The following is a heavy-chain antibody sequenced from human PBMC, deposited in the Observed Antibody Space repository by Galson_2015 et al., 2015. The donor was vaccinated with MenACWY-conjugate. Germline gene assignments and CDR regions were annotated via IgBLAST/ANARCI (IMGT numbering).Heavy chain of an antibody. CDR3: AKDQNNYGYGGDAFDI. V-gene: IGHV3-23*01. J-gene: IGHJ3*02. CDR2: LSYSGSR. D-gene: IGHD5-18*01. Sequence: SLRLSCAASGFTFTSYAMSWVRQAPGKGLEWVSGLSYSGSRHYAESVKGRFTISRDNSKNTLYLQVSSLRAGDTAVYYCAKDQNNYGYGGDAFDIWGQGTIVTVSS. CDR1: GFTFTSYA.